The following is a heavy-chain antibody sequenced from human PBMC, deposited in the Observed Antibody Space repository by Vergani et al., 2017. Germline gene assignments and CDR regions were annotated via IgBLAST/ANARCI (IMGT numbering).Heavy chain of an antibody. CDR1: EVTFSNYA. V-gene: IGHV3-23*01. J-gene: IGHJ4*02. CDR3: AKQYFVSGNYLFDY. D-gene: IGHD3-10*01. CDR2: ISGSGVSA. Sequence: EVQLLESGGGLVQPGGSLRLTCAASEVTFSNYAMNWVRQSPGNGLEWVSGISGSGVSAYYTDSVKGRFTISRDNSKNILFLQMNNLITDDTAIYYCAKQYFVSGNYLFDYWGQGTLSTVSS.